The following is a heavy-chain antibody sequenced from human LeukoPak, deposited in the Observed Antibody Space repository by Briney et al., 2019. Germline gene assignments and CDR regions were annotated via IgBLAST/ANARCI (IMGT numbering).Heavy chain of an antibody. CDR1: GFTFGDYA. D-gene: IGHD1-14*01. CDR3: TAEPNWFDP. Sequence: GGSLRLSCTASGFTFGDYAMSWVRQAPGKGLEWVGFIRSKAYGGTADYAASLKGRFTISRDDSKNIAYLHLVSLKTEDTAVYYCTAEPNWFDPWGQGTLVTVSS. V-gene: IGHV3-49*04. J-gene: IGHJ5*02. CDR2: IRSKAYGGTA.